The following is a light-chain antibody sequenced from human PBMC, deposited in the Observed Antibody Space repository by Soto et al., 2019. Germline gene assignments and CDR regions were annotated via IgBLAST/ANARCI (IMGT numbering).Light chain of an antibody. CDR3: QQYDSSWT. V-gene: IGKV3-20*01. Sequence: IGMTQSPATLSVSPGERATLSCRASQSVSSSHLAWYQQKPGQAPRLLMYGASSRATGIPDRFSGSGSGTDFTLTISRLEPEDFAVYYCQQYDSSWTFGQGTKVDIK. J-gene: IGKJ1*01. CDR1: QSVSSSH. CDR2: GAS.